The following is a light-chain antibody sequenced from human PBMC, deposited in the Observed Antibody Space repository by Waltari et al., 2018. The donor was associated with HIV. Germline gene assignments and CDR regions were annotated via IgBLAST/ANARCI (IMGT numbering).Light chain of an antibody. V-gene: IGKV2-28*01. J-gene: IGKJ1*01. CDR3: MQAPQIPRT. Sequence: DIVMTQSPLSLPVTPGEPASISCRSSQSLLHSNGYNYLDWYLQKPGQSPQLLIYLGSNRASGVPDRFSGSGSGTDFTLKISRVEAEDVGVYYCMQAPQIPRTFGQGTKVEIK. CDR1: QSLLHSNGYNY. CDR2: LGS.